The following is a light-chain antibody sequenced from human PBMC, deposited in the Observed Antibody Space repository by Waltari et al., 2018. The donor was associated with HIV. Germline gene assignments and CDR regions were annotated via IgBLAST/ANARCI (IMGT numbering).Light chain of an antibody. J-gene: IGKJ1*01. CDR2: GAS. V-gene: IGKV3D-15*01. CDR1: QNIGGN. CDR3: QQDLDWPPWT. Sequence: EIVMTQSPATLSVSAGDRATLSCRASQNIGGNLAWYQQRHGQPPRLLVYGASSREPGIPARFSGRGSGTEFTLTISSLESDDSAVYYCQQDLDWPPWTFGQGTKV.